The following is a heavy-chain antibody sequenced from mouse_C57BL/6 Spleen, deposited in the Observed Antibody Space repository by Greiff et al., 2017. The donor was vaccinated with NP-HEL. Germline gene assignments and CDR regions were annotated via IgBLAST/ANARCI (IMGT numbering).Heavy chain of an antibody. CDR3: ARTFHYGSSYYFDY. CDR2: INYDGSST. Sequence: EVKLMESEGGLVQPGSSMKLSCTASGFTFSDYYMAWVRQFPEKGLEWVANINYDGSSTYYLDSLKSRFIISRDNAKNILYLQMSSLKSEDTATYYCARTFHYGSSYYFDYWGQGTTLTVSS. J-gene: IGHJ2*01. CDR1: GFTFSDYY. V-gene: IGHV5-16*01. D-gene: IGHD1-1*01.